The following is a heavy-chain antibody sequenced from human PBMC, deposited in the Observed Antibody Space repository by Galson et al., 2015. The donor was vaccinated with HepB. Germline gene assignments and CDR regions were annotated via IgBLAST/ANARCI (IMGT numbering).Heavy chain of an antibody. CDR3: ARAIGTGWLPTVFDY. V-gene: IGHV3-11*06. CDR2: ISGSSSYT. J-gene: IGHJ4*02. D-gene: IGHD5-12*01. CDR1: GFTFSDYY. Sequence: SLRLSCAASGFTFSDYYMSWIRQAPGKGLEWVSYISGSSSYTNYADSVKGRFTISKDNAKNSLYLQMNSLRAEDTAVYYCARAIGTGWLPTVFDYWGQGTLVIVSS.